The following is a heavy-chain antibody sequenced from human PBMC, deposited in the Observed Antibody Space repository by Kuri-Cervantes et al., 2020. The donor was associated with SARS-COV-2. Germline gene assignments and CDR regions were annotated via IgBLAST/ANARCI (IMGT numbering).Heavy chain of an antibody. CDR1: GFTLSSYW. Sequence: GGSLRLSCAASGFTLSSYWMSWVRQAPGKGLEWVANIKQDGSEKYYVDSVKGRFTISRDNAKNSLYLQMNSLRAEDTAVYYCARVNDVIAARLHDAFDIWGQGTMVTVSS. V-gene: IGHV3-7*01. CDR2: IKQDGSEK. CDR3: ARVNDVIAARLHDAFDI. D-gene: IGHD6-6*01. J-gene: IGHJ3*02.